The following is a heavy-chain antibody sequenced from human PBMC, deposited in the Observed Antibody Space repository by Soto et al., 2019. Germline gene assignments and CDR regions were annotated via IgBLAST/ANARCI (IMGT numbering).Heavy chain of an antibody. CDR3: ARGRYGDY. CDR2: ISAHNGNT. V-gene: IGHV1-18*01. CDR1: GYGFTTYG. D-gene: IGHD1-1*01. Sequence: QIHLVQSGAEVKKPGASVKVSCKGSGYGFTTYGITWVRQAPGQGLEWMAWISAHNGNTNYEQKFQGRVTVTRDTSTSPAYMELRSLRSDDTAVYYCARGRYGDYWGQGALVTVSS. J-gene: IGHJ4*02.